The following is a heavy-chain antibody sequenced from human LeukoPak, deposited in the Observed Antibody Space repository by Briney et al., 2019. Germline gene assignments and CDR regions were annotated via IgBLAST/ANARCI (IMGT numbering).Heavy chain of an antibody. CDR1: GFIFDDYG. V-gene: IGHV3-20*04. J-gene: IGHJ4*02. D-gene: IGHD1-26*01. CDR2: INWNGGST. Sequence: GGSLRLSCAASGFIFDDYGTSWVRQAPGKGLEWVSGINWNGGSTGYADSVKGRFTISRDNAKNSLYLQMNSLRAEDTALYYCARAHYSGSFGYWGQGTLVTVSS. CDR3: ARAHYSGSFGY.